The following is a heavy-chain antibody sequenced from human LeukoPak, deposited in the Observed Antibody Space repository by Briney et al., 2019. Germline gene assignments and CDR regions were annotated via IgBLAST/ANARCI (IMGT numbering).Heavy chain of an antibody. CDR3: ARGGVMFDP. CDR1: GVSISDYY. J-gene: IGHJ5*02. V-gene: IGHV4-59*01. Sequence: PSETLSLTCSVSGVSISDYYLSWIRQPPGKGLEWIGHICHNGGTNYNPSLRSRVTITIDTSKSEFSLTLNSLTAADTAVYYCARGGVMFDPWGQGTLVTVSS. CDR2: ICHNGGT. D-gene: IGHD1-26*01.